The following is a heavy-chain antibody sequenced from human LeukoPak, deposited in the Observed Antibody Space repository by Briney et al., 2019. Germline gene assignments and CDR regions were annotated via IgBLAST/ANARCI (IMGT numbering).Heavy chain of an antibody. CDR1: GFTLSSYE. CDR2: ISSSGSTI. V-gene: IGHV3-48*03. D-gene: IGHD3-10*01. Sequence: GGSLRLSCAASGFTLSSYEMNWFRQAPGKGLEWVSYISSSGSTIYYADSVKGRFTISRDNAKNSLYLQMNSLRVEDMAVYYCARDLVVRGRWSWFDPRGQGTLVTVSS. CDR3: ARDLVVRGRWSWFDP. J-gene: IGHJ5*02.